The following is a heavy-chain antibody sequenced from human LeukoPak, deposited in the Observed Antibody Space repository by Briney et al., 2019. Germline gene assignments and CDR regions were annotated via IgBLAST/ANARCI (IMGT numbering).Heavy chain of an antibody. J-gene: IGHJ4*02. CDR2: IYYSGST. Sequence: SETLSLTCTVSGGSISSSSYYWGWIRQPPGKGLEWIGSIYYSGSTYYNPSLKSRVTISVDTSKNQFSLKLSSVTAADTAVYYCARDPVPAASVPSFFDYWGQGTLVTVSS. CDR3: ARDPVPAASVPSFFDY. CDR1: GGSISSSSYY. V-gene: IGHV4-39*07. D-gene: IGHD2-2*01.